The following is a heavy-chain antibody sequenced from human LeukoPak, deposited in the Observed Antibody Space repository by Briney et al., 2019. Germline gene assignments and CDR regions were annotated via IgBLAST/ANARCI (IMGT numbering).Heavy chain of an antibody. Sequence: ASVKVSCKASGFMFTNFDINWVRQASGLGLEWMGWMDPNTGHTGYAQRFQGRATLTRDTATSTAYMELRGLRSDDTAVYYCVRDGEGVGISVNYWFDPLGQGTLVTVSS. CDR3: VRDGEGVGISVNYWFDP. V-gene: IGHV1-8*02. D-gene: IGHD3-10*01. J-gene: IGHJ5*02. CDR1: GFMFTNFD. CDR2: MDPNTGHT.